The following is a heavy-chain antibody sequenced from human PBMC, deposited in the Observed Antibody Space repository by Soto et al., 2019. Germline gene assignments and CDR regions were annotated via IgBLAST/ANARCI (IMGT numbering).Heavy chain of an antibody. CDR3: ARFTFGSDGYSGDAFDI. CDR1: GYTFTGYY. J-gene: IGHJ3*02. D-gene: IGHD3-10*01. V-gene: IGHV1-2*04. CDR2: INPNSGGT. Sequence: ASVKVSCKASGYTFTGYYMHWVRHAPGQGLEWMGWINPNSGGTNYAQKSQGWVTMTRDTSISTAYMELSRLRSDDTAVYYCARFTFGSDGYSGDAFDIWGQRAIVTVSS.